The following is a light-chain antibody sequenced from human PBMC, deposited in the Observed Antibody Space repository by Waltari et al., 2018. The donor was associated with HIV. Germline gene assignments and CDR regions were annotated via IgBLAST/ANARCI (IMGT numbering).Light chain of an antibody. CDR2: MTS. CDR3: MQALQTPRT. Sequence: EIVMTQSPFSLPVTPGEPASISCRSNQSLLHTNGHNYLDWYFQKPGHSPQVLIYMTSNRASGVPDRVSGTGSGSDFALKISRVEAEDVGTYYCMQALQTPRTFGQGTKVEIK. V-gene: IGKV2-28*01. J-gene: IGKJ1*01. CDR1: QSLLHTNGHNY.